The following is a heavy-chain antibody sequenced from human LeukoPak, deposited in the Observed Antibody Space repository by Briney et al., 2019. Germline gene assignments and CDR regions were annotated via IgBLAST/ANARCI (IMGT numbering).Heavy chain of an antibody. V-gene: IGHV3-23*01. CDR1: SSYA. D-gene: IGHD3-22*01. Sequence: GGSLRLSCTTSSSYAMSWVRQAPGKGLEWVSSITSSGYNTYYADSVKGRFTISRDNSKNTLYLQLNSLRVEDTAVYYCAKSNGYFEYWGQGPLVPVSS. CDR2: ITSSGYNT. CDR3: AKSNGYFEY. J-gene: IGHJ4*02.